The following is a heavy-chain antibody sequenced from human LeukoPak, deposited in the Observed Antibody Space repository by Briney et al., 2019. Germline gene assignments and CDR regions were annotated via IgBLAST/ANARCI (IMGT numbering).Heavy chain of an antibody. CDR3: VRRDTGWNYFDY. CDR2: IYYTGKI. D-gene: IGHD6-19*01. J-gene: IGHJ4*02. Sequence: PSETLSFTCAVSGGSINSHYWGWIRQPPGKGLQWIGDIYYTGKINYNPSLKSRVTITLDTSKDHLSLNLTSVLAADTAIYYCVRRDTGWNYFDYWGQGILVIVSS. CDR1: GGSINSHY. V-gene: IGHV4-59*08.